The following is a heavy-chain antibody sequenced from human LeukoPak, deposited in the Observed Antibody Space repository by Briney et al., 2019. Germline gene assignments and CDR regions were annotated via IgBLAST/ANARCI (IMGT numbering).Heavy chain of an antibody. CDR2: IYSGGST. J-gene: IGHJ1*01. CDR1: GFTVSSNY. Sequence: GGSLRLSCAASGFTVSSNYMSWVRQAPGKGLEWVSVIYSGGSTYYADSVKGRFTISRDNSKNTLYLQMNSLRAEDTAVYYCAKAGKYSSGWSAEYFQHWGQGTLVTVSS. CDR3: AKAGKYSSGWSAEYFQH. D-gene: IGHD6-19*01. V-gene: IGHV3-53*05.